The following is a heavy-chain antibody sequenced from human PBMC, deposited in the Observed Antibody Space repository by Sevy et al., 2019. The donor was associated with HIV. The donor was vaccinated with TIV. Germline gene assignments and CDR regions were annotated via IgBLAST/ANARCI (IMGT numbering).Heavy chain of an antibody. D-gene: IGHD2-2*02. Sequence: ASVKVSCKASGYTFTGYYMHWVRQAPGQGLEWMGWINPNSGGTNYAQKFQGRVTMTRDTSISTAYMELSRLRSDDTAGYYCARGWGYCSSTSCYTSAWAYFQHWGQGTLVTVSS. CDR1: GYTFTGYY. J-gene: IGHJ1*01. CDR3: ARGWGYCSSTSCYTSAWAYFQH. CDR2: INPNSGGT. V-gene: IGHV1-2*02.